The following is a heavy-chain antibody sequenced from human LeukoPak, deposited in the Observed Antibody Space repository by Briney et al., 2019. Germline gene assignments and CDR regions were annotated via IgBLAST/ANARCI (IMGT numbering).Heavy chain of an antibody. V-gene: IGHV4-34*01. Sequence: SETLSLTCVVYGGTFRDYYWTWIRQPPGKGLEWIGEINHSGITNYNPSLKSRVTISVDTSKSRFSLKLTSVTAADTAVYYCAREAVTTSRWFDPWGQGTLVTVSS. CDR2: INHSGIT. J-gene: IGHJ5*02. CDR1: GGTFRDYY. CDR3: AREAVTTSRWFDP. D-gene: IGHD4-17*01.